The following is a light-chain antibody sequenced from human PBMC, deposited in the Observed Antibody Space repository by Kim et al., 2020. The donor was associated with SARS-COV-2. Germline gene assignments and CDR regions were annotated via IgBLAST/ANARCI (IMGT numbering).Light chain of an antibody. V-gene: IGLV2-14*03. J-gene: IGLJ3*02. CDR1: SSDVGGYNY. Sequence: GQSITISCTGTSSDVGGYNYVSWYQQHPGKAPKLMIYDVSNRPSGGSNRFSGSKSGNTASLTISGLQAEDEADYYCSSYTSSSTLVFGGGTQLTVL. CDR2: DVS. CDR3: SSYTSSSTLV.